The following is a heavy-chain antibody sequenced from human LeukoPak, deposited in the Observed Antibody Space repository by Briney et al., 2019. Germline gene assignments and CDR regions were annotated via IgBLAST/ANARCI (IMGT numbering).Heavy chain of an antibody. D-gene: IGHD1-26*01. J-gene: IGHJ6*02. CDR3: ATELGATYDNYYHGMDV. Sequence: ASVKVSCKASGYPFTGYYIHWVRQAPGQGLEWMGWINPNSGGTNYAQKFQDRVTMTRDTSISTAYMELSSLRSDDTAVYYCATELGATYDNYYHGMDVWGQGTTVTVSS. V-gene: IGHV1-2*02. CDR2: INPNSGGT. CDR1: GYPFTGYY.